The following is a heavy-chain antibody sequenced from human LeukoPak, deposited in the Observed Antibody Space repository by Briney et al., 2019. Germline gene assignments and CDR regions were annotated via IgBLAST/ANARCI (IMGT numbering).Heavy chain of an antibody. D-gene: IGHD2-15*01. J-gene: IGHJ4*02. V-gene: IGHV3-15*01. Sequence: AGGSLRLSCAASGFTFSNAWMSWVRQAPGKGLEWIGRIKSKTDGGTTDYAAPVKGRFTFSRDDSKSTVYLQMNSLKTEDTALYYCATDLLDYWGQGTLVTVSS. CDR1: GFTFSNAW. CDR2: IKSKTDGGTT. CDR3: ATDLLDY.